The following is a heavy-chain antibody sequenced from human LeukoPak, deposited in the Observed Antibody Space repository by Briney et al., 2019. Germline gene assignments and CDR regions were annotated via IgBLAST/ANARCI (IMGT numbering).Heavy chain of an antibody. CDR3: ARDLPHGGRQYNWNYPLR. CDR1: GGSISSYY. V-gene: IGHV4-4*07. J-gene: IGHJ4*02. CDR2: IYTTGST. D-gene: IGHD1-7*01. Sequence: SETLSLTCTVSGGSISSYYWSWIRQPAGKGLEWIGRIYTTGSTNYNPSLKSRITMSVDTSKNQFSLKLSAVTAADTAVYYCARDLPHGGRQYNWNYPLRWGQGTLVTVSS.